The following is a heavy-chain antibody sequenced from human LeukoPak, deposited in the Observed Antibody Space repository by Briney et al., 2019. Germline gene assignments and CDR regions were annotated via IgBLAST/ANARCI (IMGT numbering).Heavy chain of an antibody. J-gene: IGHJ4*02. Sequence: GGSLRPSCAASGFTFSSSWMSWVRLAPGKGLEWVANIKQDGSEKYYVDSVKGRFTISRDNAKNSLYLQMNSLRDEDTAVYYCARNYGGNSAGWGQGTLVTVSS. CDR1: GFTFSSSW. D-gene: IGHD4-23*01. V-gene: IGHV3-7*04. CDR2: IKQDGSEK. CDR3: ARNYGGNSAG.